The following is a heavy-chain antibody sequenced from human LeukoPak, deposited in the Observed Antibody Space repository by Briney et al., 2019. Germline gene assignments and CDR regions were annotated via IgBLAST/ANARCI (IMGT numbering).Heavy chain of an antibody. D-gene: IGHD4-17*01. CDR1: GGSISSGDYY. CDR3: ARATVTSVEDFDY. CDR2: IYYSGST. Sequence: PSETLSLTCTVSGGSISSGDYYWSWIRQPPGKGLEWIGYIYYSGSTYYNPSLKSRVTISVDTSKNQFSLKLSSVNAADTAVYYCARATVTSVEDFDYWGQGTLVTVSS. V-gene: IGHV4-30-4*01. J-gene: IGHJ4*02.